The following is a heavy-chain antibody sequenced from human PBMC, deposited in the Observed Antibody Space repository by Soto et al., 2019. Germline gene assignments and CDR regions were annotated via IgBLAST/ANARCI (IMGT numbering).Heavy chain of an antibody. CDR1: GGSISSYY. J-gene: IGHJ5*02. Sequence: SETLSLTCTVSGGSISSYYWSWIRQPPGKGLEWIGYIYYSGSTNYNPSLKGRVTISVDTSKNQFSLKLSSVTAADTAVYYCARYSSSWYNWFDPWGQGTLVTGLL. CDR3: ARYSSSWYNWFDP. V-gene: IGHV4-59*01. D-gene: IGHD6-13*01. CDR2: IYYSGST.